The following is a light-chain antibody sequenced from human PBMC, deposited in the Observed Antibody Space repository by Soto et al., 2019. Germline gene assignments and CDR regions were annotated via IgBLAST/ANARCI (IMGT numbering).Light chain of an antibody. J-gene: IGKJ5*01. CDR2: AAS. CDR1: QSVGSN. Sequence: EMVMTQSPATLSVSPGERATLSCRASQSVGSNLAWYQQKPGQAHRLLIYAASTMATGIPARFSGSGSGTEFTLTISSLQAEDCAVYYCQQYNNWSFGQGTRLEIK. CDR3: QQYNNWS. V-gene: IGKV3-15*01.